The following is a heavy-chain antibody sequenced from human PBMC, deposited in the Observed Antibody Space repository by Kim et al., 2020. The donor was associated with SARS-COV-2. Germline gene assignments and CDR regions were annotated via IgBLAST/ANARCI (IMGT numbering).Heavy chain of an antibody. J-gene: IGHJ3*02. Sequence: YYADSVKGRFTISRDDSKNTLNLKMNSLGDEDTAVYYCAKEAKPFDAFDIWGQGTMVTVSS. V-gene: IGHV3-33*06. CDR3: AKEAKPFDAFDI.